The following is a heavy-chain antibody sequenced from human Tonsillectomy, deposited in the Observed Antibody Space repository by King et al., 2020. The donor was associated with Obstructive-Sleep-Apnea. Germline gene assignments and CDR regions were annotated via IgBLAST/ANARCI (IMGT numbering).Heavy chain of an antibody. D-gene: IGHD3-10*01. CDR3: ARDIITLARGDIITVPFDY. CDR2: ISLNNGNT. Sequence: QLVQSGAEVKKPGASVKVSCKASGYTFTHYGIGWVRQAPGQGLEWMGWISLNNGNTNYGQKFQGRVTMTTDTSTGTAYMELRSLRSDDTAVYYCARDIITLARGDIITVPFDYWGPGTLVTVSS. J-gene: IGHJ4*02. V-gene: IGHV1-18*04. CDR1: GYTFTHYG.